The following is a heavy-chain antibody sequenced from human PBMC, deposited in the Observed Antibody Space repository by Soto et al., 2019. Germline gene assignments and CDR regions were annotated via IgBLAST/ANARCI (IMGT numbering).Heavy chain of an antibody. V-gene: IGHV4-34*01. J-gene: IGHJ5*02. CDR2: INHSGST. CDR3: ARANDYIWGSYRYTARGRLNWFDP. Sequence: SQTLSLTCAVYGGSFSGYYWSWIRQPPGKGLEWIGEINHSGSTNYNPSLKSRVTISVDTSKNQFSLKLSSVTAADTAVYYCARANDYIWGSYRYTARGRLNWFDPWGQGTLVTVSS. CDR1: GGSFSGYY. D-gene: IGHD3-16*02.